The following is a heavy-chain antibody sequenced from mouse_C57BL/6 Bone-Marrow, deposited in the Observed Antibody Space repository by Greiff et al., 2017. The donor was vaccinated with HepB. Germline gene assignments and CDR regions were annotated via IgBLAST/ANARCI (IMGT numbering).Heavy chain of an antibody. CDR1: GFTFSSYT. CDR2: ISGGGGNT. V-gene: IGHV5-9*01. Sequence: DVKLVESGGGLVKPGGSLKLSCAASGFTFSSYTMSWVRQTPEKRLEWVATISGGGGNTYYPDSVKGRFTISRDNAKNTLYLQMSSLRSEDTALYYCARHHYGSFAWFAYWGQGTLVTVSA. D-gene: IGHD1-1*01. J-gene: IGHJ3*01. CDR3: ARHHYGSFAWFAY.